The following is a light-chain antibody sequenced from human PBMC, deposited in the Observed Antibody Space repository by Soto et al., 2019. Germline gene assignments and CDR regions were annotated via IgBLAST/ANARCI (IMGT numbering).Light chain of an antibody. CDR2: GVT. J-gene: IGLJ1*01. Sequence: QSALTQPASVSGSPGQSITISCTGSSSDIGAFNYVAWYQQHPGKAPKLIIRGVTNRPSGVYRRFSGSKSDYTASLTISGLQAEDEADYYCSSYTTAVYYVFGTGTKLTVL. CDR3: SSYTTAVYYV. CDR1: SSDIGAFNY. V-gene: IGLV2-14*01.